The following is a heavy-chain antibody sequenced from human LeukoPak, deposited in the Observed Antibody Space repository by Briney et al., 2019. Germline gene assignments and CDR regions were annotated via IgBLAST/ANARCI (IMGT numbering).Heavy chain of an antibody. CDR1: GFTFGDYA. Sequence: GGSLRLSCTASGFTFGDYAMSWFRQAPGKGLEWVGFIRSKAYGGTTEYAASVKGRFTISRDDSKSIAYLQMNSLKTEDTAVYYCTSHYDFWSGYGWDAFDIWGQGTMVTVSS. D-gene: IGHD3-3*01. V-gene: IGHV3-49*03. J-gene: IGHJ3*02. CDR3: TSHYDFWSGYGWDAFDI. CDR2: IRSKAYGGTT.